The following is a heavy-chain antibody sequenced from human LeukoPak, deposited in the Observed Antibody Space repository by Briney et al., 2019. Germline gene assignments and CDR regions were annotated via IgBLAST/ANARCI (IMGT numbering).Heavy chain of an antibody. CDR1: GFTFSNYG. Sequence: PGGSLRLSCAASGFTFSNYGMHWVRQAPGKGLVWVARIKGDGSSTIYADSVKGRFTISRDNSKNTLYLQTSSLRAEDTAVYYCARASTTVPNLLDHWGRGTLVTVSS. CDR3: ARASTTVPNLLDH. V-gene: IGHV3-74*01. J-gene: IGHJ4*02. D-gene: IGHD4-17*01. CDR2: IKGDGSST.